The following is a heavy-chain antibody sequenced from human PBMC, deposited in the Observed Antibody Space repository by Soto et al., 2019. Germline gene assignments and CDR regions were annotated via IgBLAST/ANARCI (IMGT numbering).Heavy chain of an antibody. V-gene: IGHV4-39*01. CDR3: ARHRGPAPVY. J-gene: IGHJ4*02. Sequence: SETLSLTCTVSGGSISGYYWTWIRQPPGKGLEWVGSLFYGGTTDYSPSLKSRPTMSLDTSKNHFSLKLRSVTAADTAVYYCARHRGPAPVYWGQGTLVTVSS. CDR1: GGSISGYY. CDR2: LFYGGTT. D-gene: IGHD3-10*01.